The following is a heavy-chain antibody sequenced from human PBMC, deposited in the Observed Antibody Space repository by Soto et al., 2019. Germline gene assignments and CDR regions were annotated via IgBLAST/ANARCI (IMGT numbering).Heavy chain of an antibody. Sequence: PSETLSLTCGVSGGSISSSNWWSWVRQPPGKGLEWIGEIYHSGSTNYNPSLKSRVTISVDKSKNQFSLKLSSVTAADTAVYYCARAKPICGGDCLYYFDYWGQGTLVTVSS. D-gene: IGHD2-21*02. CDR2: IYHSGST. CDR1: GGSISSSNW. CDR3: ARAKPICGGDCLYYFDY. V-gene: IGHV4-4*02. J-gene: IGHJ4*02.